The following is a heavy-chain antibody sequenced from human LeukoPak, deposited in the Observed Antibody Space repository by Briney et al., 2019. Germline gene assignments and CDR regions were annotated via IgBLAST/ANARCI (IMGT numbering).Heavy chain of an antibody. Sequence: ASVKVSCKASGYTFTGYYMHWARQAPGQGLKWMGWINPNSGGTNYAQKFQGRVTMTRDTSISTAYMELSRLRSDDTAVYYCARISYYYGSGSSVGVHPLAIYYYYGMDVWGQGTTVTVSS. J-gene: IGHJ6*02. CDR3: ARISYYYGSGSSVGVHPLAIYYYYGMDV. V-gene: IGHV1-2*02. CDR2: INPNSGGT. D-gene: IGHD3-10*01. CDR1: GYTFTGYY.